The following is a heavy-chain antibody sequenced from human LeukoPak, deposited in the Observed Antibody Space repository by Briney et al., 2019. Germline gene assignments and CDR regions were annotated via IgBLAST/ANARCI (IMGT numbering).Heavy chain of an antibody. D-gene: IGHD6-19*01. V-gene: IGHV1-69*06. Sequence: ASVKVSCKASGGTFSSYAISWVRQAPGQGLEWMGGIIPIFGTANYAQKFQGRVTITADKSTSTAYMELSSLRSEDTAVYYCARARPGIAVAGTPSEYYYYYYMDVWGKGTTVTVSS. J-gene: IGHJ6*03. CDR1: GGTFSSYA. CDR2: IIPIFGTA. CDR3: ARARPGIAVAGTPSEYYYYYYMDV.